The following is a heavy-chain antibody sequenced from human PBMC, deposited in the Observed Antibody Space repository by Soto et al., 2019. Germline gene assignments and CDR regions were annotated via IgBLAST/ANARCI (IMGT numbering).Heavy chain of an antibody. CDR3: AKGGIMITFGGVIAETSYFDS. V-gene: IGHV3-23*01. CDR2: ISGSGGST. CDR1: GLTLSSYA. D-gene: IGHD3-16*02. J-gene: IGHJ4*02. Sequence: PGGSLRLSCAASGLTLSSYAMSWVRQAPGKRLEWVSAISGSGGSTYYADSVKGRFTISRDNSKNTLYLKMNSLRAEDTAVYYCAKGGIMITFGGVIAETSYFDSCAQRTLVPVSS.